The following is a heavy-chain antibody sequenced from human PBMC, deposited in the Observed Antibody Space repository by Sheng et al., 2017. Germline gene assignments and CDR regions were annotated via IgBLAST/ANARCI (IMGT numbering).Heavy chain of an antibody. V-gene: IGHV4-34*01. D-gene: IGHD4-17*01. Sequence: QVQLQQWGAGLLKPSETLSLTCAVYGGSFSGYYWSWIRQPPGKGLEWIGEINHSGSTNYNPSLKSRVTISVDTSKNQFSLKLSSVTAADTAVYYCARGRDYGDYLAEYYFDYWGQGTLVTVSS. CDR2: INHSGST. CDR1: GGSFSGYY. CDR3: ARGRDYGDYLAEYYFDY. J-gene: IGHJ4*02.